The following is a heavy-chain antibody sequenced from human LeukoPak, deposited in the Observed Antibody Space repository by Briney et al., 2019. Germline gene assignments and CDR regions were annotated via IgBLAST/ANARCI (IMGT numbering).Heavy chain of an antibody. Sequence: GGSLRLSCAASGFTFSSYGMHWVRQAPGKGLEWVAVIWYDGSNKYYADSVKGRFTISSDNSKNTLYLQMNSLRAEDTAVYYCARDYYDSSGYYFDYWGQGTLVTVSS. CDR3: ARDYYDSSGYYFDY. V-gene: IGHV3-33*01. D-gene: IGHD3-22*01. J-gene: IGHJ4*02. CDR1: GFTFSSYG. CDR2: IWYDGSNK.